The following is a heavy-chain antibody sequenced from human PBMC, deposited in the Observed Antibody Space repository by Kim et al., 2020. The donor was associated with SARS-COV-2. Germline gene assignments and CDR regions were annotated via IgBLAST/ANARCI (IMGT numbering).Heavy chain of an antibody. V-gene: IGHV3-30*03. Sequence: YYCESVKGRFEVTRDNSKNTLVLQMNSLRPEDTAVYFCARCITTFGVVLPAWGQGTQVTDSA. CDR3: ARCITTFGVVLPA. J-gene: IGHJ5*02. D-gene: IGHD3-3*01.